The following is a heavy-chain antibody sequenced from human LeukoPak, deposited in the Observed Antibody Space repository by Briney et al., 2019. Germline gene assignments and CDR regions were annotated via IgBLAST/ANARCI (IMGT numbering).Heavy chain of an antibody. CDR2: ISSSGSTI. D-gene: IGHD5-12*01. J-gene: IGHJ4*02. V-gene: IGHV3-48*03. Sequence: GGSLRLSCAAAGFTFSSYEMNWVRQAPGKGLEWVSYISSSGSTIYYADSVKGRFTISRDNAKNSLYLQMNSLRAEDTAVYYCARENRGHSGYNRYFDYWGQGTLVTVSS. CDR1: GFTFSSYE. CDR3: ARENRGHSGYNRYFDY.